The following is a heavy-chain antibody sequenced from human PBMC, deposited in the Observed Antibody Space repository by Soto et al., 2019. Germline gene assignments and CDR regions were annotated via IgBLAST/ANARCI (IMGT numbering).Heavy chain of an antibody. CDR2: VNPADSDF. Sequence: GESLKISCKGSGYSFTSWIGWVRQLPGKGLEWMGIVNPADSDFRYSPSFQGQVTISADKSISTTYLQWSSLKASDTAMYYCVRPDSSGYYVNWGQGTLVTVSS. V-gene: IGHV5-51*01. CDR1: GYSFTSW. CDR3: VRPDSSGYYVN. D-gene: IGHD3-22*01. J-gene: IGHJ4*02.